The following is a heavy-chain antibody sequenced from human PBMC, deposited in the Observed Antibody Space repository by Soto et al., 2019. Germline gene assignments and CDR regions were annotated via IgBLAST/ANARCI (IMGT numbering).Heavy chain of an antibody. V-gene: IGHV3-21*05. CDR1: GFTFSSYS. Sequence: LSCVASGFTFSSYSMNWVRQVPGKGLEWVSYIRGVSDVIYYADSVKGRFTISRDNAKNSLYLQMNSLRAEDTAVYYCAMLGGWSGGSSGMDVWGQGTTVTVSS. D-gene: IGHD6-19*01. CDR3: AMLGGWSGGSSGMDV. J-gene: IGHJ6*02. CDR2: IRGVSDVI.